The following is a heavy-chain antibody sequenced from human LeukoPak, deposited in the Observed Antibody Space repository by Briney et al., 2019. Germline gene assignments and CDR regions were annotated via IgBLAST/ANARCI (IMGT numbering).Heavy chain of an antibody. J-gene: IGHJ5*01. D-gene: IGHD3-9*01. V-gene: IGHV1-2*02. CDR3: AREKLRYFEKTGFDS. Sequence: ASVKVSCKASGYTFTGYNMHWVRQAPGQGLEWMGWFNPNSGGSDYAQKFQGRVTMTGDTSISSGYMELSRLISDDTAVYYCAREKLRYFEKTGFDSWGQGTLVTVSS. CDR1: GYTFTGYN. CDR2: FNPNSGGS.